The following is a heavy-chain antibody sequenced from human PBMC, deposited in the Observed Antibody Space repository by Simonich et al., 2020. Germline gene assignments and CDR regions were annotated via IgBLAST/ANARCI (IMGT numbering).Heavy chain of an antibody. Sequence: GGGLVKPGGSLRLSCAASGFTFSSYIMNWVRQAPGKGLEWVSSISSSSSYIYYADSVKGRFTISRDNAKNSLYLQMNSLRAEDTAVYYCARDTSYYGSGSYYFDYWGQGTLVTVSS. D-gene: IGHD3-10*01. CDR2: ISSSSSYI. V-gene: IGHV3-21*01. J-gene: IGHJ4*02. CDR1: GFTFSSYI. CDR3: ARDTSYYGSGSYYFDY.